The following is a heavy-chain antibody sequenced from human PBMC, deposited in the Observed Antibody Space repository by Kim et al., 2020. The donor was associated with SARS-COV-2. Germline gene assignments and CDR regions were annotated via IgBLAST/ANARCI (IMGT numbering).Heavy chain of an antibody. CDR2: ISWDGGST. V-gene: IGHV3-43*01. D-gene: IGHD3-10*01. CDR3: AKGDYGSGSYYFP. J-gene: IGHJ5*02. CDR1: GFTFDDYT. Sequence: GGSLRLSCAASGFTFDDYTMHWVRQAPGKGLEWVSLISWDGGSTYYADSVKGRFTISRDNSKNSLYLQMNSLRTEDTALYYCAKGDYGSGSYYFPWGQGTLVTDSS.